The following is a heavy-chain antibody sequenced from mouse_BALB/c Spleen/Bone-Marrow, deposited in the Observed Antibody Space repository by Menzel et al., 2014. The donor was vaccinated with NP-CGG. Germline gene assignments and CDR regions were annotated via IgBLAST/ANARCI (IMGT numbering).Heavy chain of an antibody. Sequence: LVKTGASVKISCKASDYSFTDYYMHWVKQTHGKSLEWIGYISCYNGATSYNRKFKGKATFTVDTSSSTAYMQFSSLTSEDSAVYYCARSEGIYYYGSSYALDYWGQGTSVTVSS. J-gene: IGHJ4*01. V-gene: IGHV1S34*01. CDR3: ARSEGIYYYGSSYALDY. CDR1: DYSFTDYY. D-gene: IGHD1-1*01. CDR2: ISCYNGAT.